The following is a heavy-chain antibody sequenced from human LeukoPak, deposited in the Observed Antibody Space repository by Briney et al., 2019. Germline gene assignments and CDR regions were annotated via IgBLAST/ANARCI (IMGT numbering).Heavy chain of an antibody. Sequence: GGSLRLSCAASGFTFSSYAMSWVRQAPGKGLEWASAISGSGGSTYYADSVKGRFTISRDNSKNTLYLQMNSLRAEDTAVYYCAKTPGIAAAGTDYFDYWGQGTLVTVSS. CDR1: GFTFSSYA. CDR3: AKTPGIAAAGTDYFDY. D-gene: IGHD6-13*01. CDR2: ISGSGGST. J-gene: IGHJ4*02. V-gene: IGHV3-23*01.